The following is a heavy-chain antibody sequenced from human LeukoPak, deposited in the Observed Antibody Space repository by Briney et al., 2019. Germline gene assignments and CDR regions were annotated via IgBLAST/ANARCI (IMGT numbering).Heavy chain of an antibody. CDR2: MKSRGSGGTT. J-gene: IGHJ6*02. V-gene: IGHV3-15*01. CDR1: GFTFSDAW. D-gene: IGHD4-17*01. Sequence: GGSLRLSCEGSGFTFSDAWMNWVRQAPGKGLEWVGRMKSRGSGGTTDYAAPVKGRFTISRDDSKNTAYLQMNSLRAEDTAVYYCARDNYGDYPRYYYYGMDVWGQGTTVTVSS. CDR3: ARDNYGDYPRYYYYGMDV.